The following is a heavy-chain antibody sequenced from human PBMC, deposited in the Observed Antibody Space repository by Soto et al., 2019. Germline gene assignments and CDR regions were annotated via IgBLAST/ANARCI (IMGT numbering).Heavy chain of an antibody. CDR1: GGSISSSYW. V-gene: IGHV4-4*02. Sequence: QVQLQESGPGLVKPSGTLSLTCAVSGGSISSSYWWSWVRQPPGKGLEWIGEIYHSGSTNYNPSLKSRVTISLDKSKNQFSLKMTSVPAADTAVYYCARGGDYRFDSWGQGTLVTVSS. CDR2: IYHSGST. D-gene: IGHD4-17*01. J-gene: IGHJ4*02. CDR3: ARGGDYRFDS.